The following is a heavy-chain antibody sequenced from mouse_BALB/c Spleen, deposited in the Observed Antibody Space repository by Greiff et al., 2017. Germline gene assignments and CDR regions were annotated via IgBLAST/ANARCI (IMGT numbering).Heavy chain of an antibody. CDR2: INPNNGGT. J-gene: IGHJ3*01. D-gene: IGHD1-1*01. CDR3: ERRGGYGRAWFAY. CDR1: GYTFTDYT. V-gene: IGHV1-18*01. Sequence: EVQLQQSGPELVKPGASVKISCKTSGYTFTDYTMHWVKQSHGKSLEWIGGINPNNGGTSYNQKFKGKATLTVDKSSSTAYMELRSLTSEDSAVYYCERRGGYGRAWFAYWGQGTLVTVSA.